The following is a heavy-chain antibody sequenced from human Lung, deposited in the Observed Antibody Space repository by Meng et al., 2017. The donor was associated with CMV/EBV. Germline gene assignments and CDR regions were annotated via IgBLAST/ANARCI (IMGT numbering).Heavy chain of an antibody. CDR2: INDDGSST. V-gene: IGHV3-74*01. D-gene: IGHD3-3*01. Sequence: LSLTCAASGFTFSKSWIHWVRQAPGKGLVWVSRINDDGSSTTYADSVKGRFTVSRDNAKDTLYLQMSSLRAEDTAVYYCATETFHDFGSGYVPFDYWGQGTXVTVYS. CDR3: ATETFHDFGSGYVPFDY. CDR1: GFTFSKSW. J-gene: IGHJ4*02.